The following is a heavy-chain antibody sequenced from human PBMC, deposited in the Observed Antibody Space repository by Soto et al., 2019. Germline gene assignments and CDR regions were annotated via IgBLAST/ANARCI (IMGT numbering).Heavy chain of an antibody. CDR2: IYYSGST. J-gene: IGHJ6*02. V-gene: IGHV4-59*01. Sequence: SETLSLTCTASGGSISSYYWSWIRQPPGKGLEWIGYIYYSGSTNYNPSLKSRVTISVDTSKNQFSLKLSSVTAADTAVYYCARVEGPSIAARFGYYYYGMDVWGQGTTVTVSS. D-gene: IGHD6-6*01. CDR1: GGSISSYY. CDR3: ARVEGPSIAARFGYYYYGMDV.